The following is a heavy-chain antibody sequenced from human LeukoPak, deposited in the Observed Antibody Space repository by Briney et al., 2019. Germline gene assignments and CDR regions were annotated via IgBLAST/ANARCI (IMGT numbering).Heavy chain of an antibody. CDR1: GFTFSSYG. D-gene: IGHD2-2*01. V-gene: IGHV3-30*03. Sequence: GGSLRLSCAASGFTFSSYGMHWVRQAPGKGLEWVAVISYDGSNKYYADSVKGRFTISRDNSKNTLYLQMNSLRAEDTAVYYCAILVVPAARRGAFDIWGQGTMVTVSS. CDR3: AILVVPAARRGAFDI. J-gene: IGHJ3*02. CDR2: ISYDGSNK.